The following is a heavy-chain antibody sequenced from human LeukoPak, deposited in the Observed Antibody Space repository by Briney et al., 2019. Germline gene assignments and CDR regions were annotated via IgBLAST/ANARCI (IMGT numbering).Heavy chain of an antibody. J-gene: IGHJ5*02. CDR2: ISAYNGNT. CDR3: ARDCRYTPDIQHRFNYDFWSGYGEYNWFDP. V-gene: IGHV1-18*01. CDR1: DYTFTSYG. Sequence: GASVKVSCKASDYTFTSYGISWVRQAPGQGLEWMGWISAYNGNTNYAQKLQGRVTMTRDTSISTAYMELSRLRSDDTAVYYCARDCRYTPDIQHRFNYDFWSGYGEYNWFDPWGQGTLVTVSS. D-gene: IGHD3-3*01.